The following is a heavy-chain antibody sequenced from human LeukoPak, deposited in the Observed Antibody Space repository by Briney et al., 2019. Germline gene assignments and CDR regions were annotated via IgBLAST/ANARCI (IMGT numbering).Heavy chain of an antibody. Sequence: ASVKVSCKASGDTFSSYAISWVRQAPGQGLEWMGGIIPIFGTANYAQKFQGRVTITADESTSTAYMELSSLRSEDTAVYYCARDRLLSGIQLWLHPRTHEGFDYWGQGTLVTVSS. D-gene: IGHD5-18*01. V-gene: IGHV1-69*13. CDR2: IIPIFGTA. CDR1: GDTFSSYA. CDR3: ARDRLLSGIQLWLHPRTHEGFDY. J-gene: IGHJ4*02.